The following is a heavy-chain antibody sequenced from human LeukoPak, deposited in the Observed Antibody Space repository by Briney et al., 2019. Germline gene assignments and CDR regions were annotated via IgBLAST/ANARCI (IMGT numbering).Heavy chain of an antibody. J-gene: IGHJ4*02. D-gene: IGHD2-15*01. Sequence: SETLSLTCTVSGGSISSSSYYWGWIRQPPGKGLEWIGSIYYSGSTYYNPSLKSRVTISLDTSKNQFSLKLSSVTAADTGVHYCARGYCSGGSRYSLDYWGQGTLVTVSS. V-gene: IGHV4-39*01. CDR3: ARGYCSGGSRYSLDY. CDR1: GGSISSSSYY. CDR2: IYYSGST.